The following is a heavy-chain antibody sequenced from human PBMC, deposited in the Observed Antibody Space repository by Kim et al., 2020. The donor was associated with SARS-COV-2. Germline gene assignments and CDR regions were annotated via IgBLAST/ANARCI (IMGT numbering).Heavy chain of an antibody. V-gene: IGHV1-3*01. CDR3: ARATGSGSYLLDF. D-gene: IGHD3-10*01. Sequence: KDSEKYHSRMTITRDTSASTAYMERSSLRSEDTALYYCARATGSGSYLLDFWGQGTLVTVSS. J-gene: IGHJ4*02.